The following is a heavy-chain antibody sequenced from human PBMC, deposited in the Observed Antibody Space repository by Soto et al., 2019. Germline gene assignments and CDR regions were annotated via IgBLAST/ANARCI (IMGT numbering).Heavy chain of an antibody. V-gene: IGHV3-23*01. CDR2: IGASGAGT. D-gene: IGHD3-16*01. Sequence: EVQLLESGGGLVQPGGSLRLSCAASGFTFSSYAMSWVRQAPGKGLEWVSAIGASGAGTYYAEYVKGRFTISRDNSKNTLYLQMNSLRAEDTAVYYCALRKTRSYFDYWGQGTLVTVSS. CDR3: ALRKTRSYFDY. CDR1: GFTFSSYA. J-gene: IGHJ4*02.